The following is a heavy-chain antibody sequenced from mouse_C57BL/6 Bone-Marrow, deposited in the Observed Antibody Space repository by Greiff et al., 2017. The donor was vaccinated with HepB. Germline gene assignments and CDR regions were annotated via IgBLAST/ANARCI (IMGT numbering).Heavy chain of an antibody. V-gene: IGHV1-64*01. CDR2: IHPNSGST. J-gene: IGHJ2*01. CDR1: GYTFTSYW. D-gene: IGHD1-1*01. Sequence: VQLQQPGAELVKPGASVTLSCKASGYTFTSYWMHWVKQRPGQGLEWIGMIHPNSGSTNYNEKFKSMATLNVDKSTSTAYMKLSSLTSEDTAVYYCARADWRITTVYWGQGTTPTVSS. CDR3: ARADWRITTVY.